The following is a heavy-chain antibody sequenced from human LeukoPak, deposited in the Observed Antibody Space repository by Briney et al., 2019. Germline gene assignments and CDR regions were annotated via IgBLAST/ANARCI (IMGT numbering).Heavy chain of an antibody. D-gene: IGHD2-2*02. CDR3: ATGETYCSSTSCHTGAFDI. Sequence: GGSLRLSCAASGFTFSSYAMTWVRQAPGKGLEWVSAISGSGSTTYYADSVKGRFTISRDNSKNTLYLQMNSLRAEDTAVYYCATGETYCSSTSCHTGAFDIWGQGTMVTVSS. V-gene: IGHV3-23*01. J-gene: IGHJ3*02. CDR2: ISGSGSTT. CDR1: GFTFSSYA.